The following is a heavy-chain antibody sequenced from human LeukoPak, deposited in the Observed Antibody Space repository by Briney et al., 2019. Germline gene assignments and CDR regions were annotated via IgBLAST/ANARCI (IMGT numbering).Heavy chain of an antibody. Sequence: KPGGSLRLSCGASRFTFSRHWMHWVRQAPGKGPEWVARISRDGTTTVYADSVKGRFTISRDNAKNTLFLQMSSVRVEDTAVYFCAREDESDETDYYETGGYYHLDYWGPGTLVTVSS. D-gene: IGHD3-22*01. V-gene: IGHV3-74*01. CDR1: RFTFSRHW. CDR2: ISRDGTTT. CDR3: AREDESDETDYYETGGYYHLDY. J-gene: IGHJ4*02.